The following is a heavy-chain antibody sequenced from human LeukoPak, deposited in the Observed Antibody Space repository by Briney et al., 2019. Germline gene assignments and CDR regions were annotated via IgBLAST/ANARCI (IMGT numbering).Heavy chain of an antibody. D-gene: IGHD3-22*01. J-gene: IGHJ6*02. CDR3: ARVPYDSSGYYYSYYYYGMDV. CDR1: GDSISSYY. Sequence: SETLSLTCTVSGDSISSYYWSWIRQPPGKGLEWIGYIYYSGSTNYNPSLRSRVTISVDTSKNQFSLKLSSVTAADTAVYYCARVPYDSSGYYYSYYYYGMDVWGQGTTVTVSS. V-gene: IGHV4-59*01. CDR2: IYYSGST.